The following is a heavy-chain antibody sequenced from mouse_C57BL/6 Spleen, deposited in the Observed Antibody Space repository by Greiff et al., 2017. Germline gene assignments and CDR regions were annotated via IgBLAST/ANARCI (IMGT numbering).Heavy chain of an antibody. V-gene: IGHV1-62-2*01. D-gene: IGHD2-5*01. J-gene: IGHJ4*01. CDR1: GYTFTEYT. Sequence: VQLQQSGAELVKPGASVKLSCTASGYTFTEYTIHWVKQRSGQGLEWIGWFYPGSGSIKYNEKFKDKATLTADTSSSTVYLQLSRLTYEDSAVYCCARHEDADSNYEGYYAMDYWGQGTAVTVSS. CDR3: ARHEDADSNYEGYYAMDY. CDR2: FYPGSGSI.